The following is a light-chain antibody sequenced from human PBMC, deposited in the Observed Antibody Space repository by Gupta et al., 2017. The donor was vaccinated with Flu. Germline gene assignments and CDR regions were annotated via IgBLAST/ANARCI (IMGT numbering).Light chain of an antibody. CDR2: EDT. Sequence: KGKSAGSGSSSKIGSNEVAWDQQCPGTVPKLLIYEDTRRLAGIPDRFTASKSGTAATLRIAGLQTGDEADYYCGAWDNGLNVFVFGTGTMVTV. V-gene: IGLV1-51*01. CDR1: SSKIGSNE. J-gene: IGLJ1*01. CDR3: GAWDNGLNVFV.